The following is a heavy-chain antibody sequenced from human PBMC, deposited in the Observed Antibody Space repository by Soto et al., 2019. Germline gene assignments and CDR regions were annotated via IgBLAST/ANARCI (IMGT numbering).Heavy chain of an antibody. Sequence: PGLSMRRSYSVSGVTFSTYLMHGVRQGTGKGMMWVSRIKSDGSSTTYADSVKGRFTISRDNAKNALYLKMSSLRAEDTAVYYCASEGFDTAGLFDIWGQGTMVTVSS. D-gene: IGHD6-13*01. CDR3: ASEGFDTAGLFDI. CDR1: GVTFSTYL. CDR2: IKSDGSST. V-gene: IGHV3-74*01. J-gene: IGHJ3*02.